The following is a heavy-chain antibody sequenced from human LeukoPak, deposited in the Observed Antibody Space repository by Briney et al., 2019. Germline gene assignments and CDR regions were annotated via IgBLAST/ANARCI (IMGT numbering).Heavy chain of an antibody. V-gene: IGHV1-2*02. J-gene: IGHJ3*02. Sequence: ASVKVSCKASGYTFTGYYMHWVRQAPGQGLEWMGWINPNSGGTNYAQKFQGRVTMTRDTSISTAYMELSRLRSDDTAVYYCARDHGSSWYQDAFDIWGQGTMVTVSS. CDR1: GYTFTGYY. CDR3: ARDHGSSWYQDAFDI. CDR2: INPNSGGT. D-gene: IGHD6-13*01.